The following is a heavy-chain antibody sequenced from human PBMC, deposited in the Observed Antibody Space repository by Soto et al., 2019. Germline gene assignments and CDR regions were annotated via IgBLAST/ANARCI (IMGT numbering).Heavy chain of an antibody. Sequence: SGPTLVNPTETLTLTCTVSGFSLTTGKMGVSWIRQPPGKALEWLAHIFSDNERSYSTSLKNRLAISKDTSKSQVVLTVSNMDPLDTATYYCARIPGRLCSGTSCSYPMDVWGQGTTVTVSS. V-gene: IGHV2-26*01. CDR3: ARIPGRLCSGTSCSYPMDV. CDR1: GFSLTTGKMG. J-gene: IGHJ6*02. D-gene: IGHD2-2*01. CDR2: IFSDNER.